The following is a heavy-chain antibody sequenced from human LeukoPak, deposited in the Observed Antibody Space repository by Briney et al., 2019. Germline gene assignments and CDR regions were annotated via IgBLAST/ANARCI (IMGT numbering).Heavy chain of an antibody. J-gene: IGHJ4*02. CDR3: ARFSGQQLAFDY. CDR2: ISGSGGST. Sequence: GSLRLSCAASGFTFSSYAMSWVRQAPGKGLEWVSAISGSGGSTYYADSVKGRFTISRDNSKNTLYLQMNSLRAEDTAVYYCARFSGQQLAFDYWGQETLVTVSS. CDR1: GFTFSSYA. V-gene: IGHV3-23*01. D-gene: IGHD6-13*01.